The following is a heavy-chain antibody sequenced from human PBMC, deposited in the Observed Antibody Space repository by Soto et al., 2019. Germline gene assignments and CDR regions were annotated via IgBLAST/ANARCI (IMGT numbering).Heavy chain of an antibody. CDR1: GGSISSYY. V-gene: IGHV4-59*08. D-gene: IGHD6-6*01. CDR2: IYYSGST. CDR3: ARVRAARPYYYYYMDV. Sequence: PSETLSLTCTVSGGSISSYYWSWIRQPPGKGLEWIGYIYYSGSTNYNPSLKSRVTISVDTSKNQFSLKLSSVTAADTAVYYCARVRAARPYYYYYMDVWGKGTTVTVSS. J-gene: IGHJ6*03.